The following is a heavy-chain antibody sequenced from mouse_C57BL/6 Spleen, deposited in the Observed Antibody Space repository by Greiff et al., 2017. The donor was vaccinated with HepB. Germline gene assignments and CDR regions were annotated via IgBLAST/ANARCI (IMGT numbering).Heavy chain of an antibody. J-gene: IGHJ1*03. V-gene: IGHV3-1*01. D-gene: IGHD1-1*01. CDR3: ASITTVVGYFDV. Sequence: VQLKESGPGMVKPSQSLSLTCTVTGYSITSGYDWHWIRHFPGNKLEWMGYISYSGSTNYNPSLKSRISITHDTSKNHFFLKLNSVTTEDTATYYCASITTVVGYFDVWGTGATVTVSS. CDR2: ISYSGST. CDR1: GYSITSGYD.